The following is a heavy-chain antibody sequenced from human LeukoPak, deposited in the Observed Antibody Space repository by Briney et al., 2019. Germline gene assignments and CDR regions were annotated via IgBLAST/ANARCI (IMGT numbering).Heavy chain of an antibody. D-gene: IGHD3-10*01. CDR1: GGSISSYH. J-gene: IGHJ6*03. V-gene: IGHV4-4*07. CDR2: IYNIGST. Sequence: SETLSLTCNVSGGSISSYHWSWIRQPAGKGLEWVGRIYNIGSTNYNPSLKSRVFISVDKSKNLLSLKLISVTAAGTAVYFCARDSERPPYYYYYMDVWGRGTTVTVSS. CDR3: ARDSERPPYYYYYMDV.